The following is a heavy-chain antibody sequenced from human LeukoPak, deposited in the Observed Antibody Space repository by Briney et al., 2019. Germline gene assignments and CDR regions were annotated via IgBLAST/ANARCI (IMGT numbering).Heavy chain of an antibody. J-gene: IGHJ4*02. V-gene: IGHV3-21*01. CDR1: GFTFSSYA. CDR3: ARALLGDY. Sequence: GWSLRLSCVASGFTFSSYAMSWLRQAPGRGLAGVYAISVIRSYIYYAASVKGRFTNSSDNAKNSLYLQMNSQRVEHTAVYYCARALLGDYWGQGTLVTDSS. CDR2: ISVIRSYI.